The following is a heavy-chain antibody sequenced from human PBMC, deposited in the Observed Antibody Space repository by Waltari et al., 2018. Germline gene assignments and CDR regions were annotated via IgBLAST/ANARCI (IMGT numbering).Heavy chain of an antibody. J-gene: IGHJ4*02. Sequence: EVQLVESGGGLVRPGGSQRLSCGASGFTVSDHSMTWVRQAPGKGLEWVASINHDASEKYYVDSVKGRLTISRDNAKNSLYLQMNSLSDEDTAVYYCTRWVCRSNCYIDYWGQGTLVTVSS. CDR1: GFTVSDHS. V-gene: IGHV3-7*04. CDR3: TRWVCRSNCYIDY. CDR2: INHDASEK. D-gene: IGHD1-26*01.